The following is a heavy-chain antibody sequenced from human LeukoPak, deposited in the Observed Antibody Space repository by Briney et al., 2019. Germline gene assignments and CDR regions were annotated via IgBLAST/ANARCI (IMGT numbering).Heavy chain of an antibody. CDR2: IISDGSSA. Sequence: GGSLRLSCAASGFTFSDYWMHWVRQAPGKGLVWVSRIISDGSSATYADSVKGRFTMSRDNAKSTLYLQMNSLRAEDTAVYYCATSPSTGVWGQGTLVTVSS. D-gene: IGHD1-14*01. CDR1: GFTFSDYW. V-gene: IGHV3-74*01. CDR3: ATSPSTGV. J-gene: IGHJ4*02.